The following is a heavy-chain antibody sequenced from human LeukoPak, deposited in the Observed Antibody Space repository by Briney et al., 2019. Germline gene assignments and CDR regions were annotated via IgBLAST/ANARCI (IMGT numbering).Heavy chain of an antibody. Sequence: GASVKVSCKASGYTFTSYGISWVRQAPGQGLEWMGWISPYNGNTNYAQKLQGRVTMTTDTSTSTAYMELRSLRSDDTAVYYCASGYCSGGSCYRGKDDAFDIWGQGTMVTVSS. D-gene: IGHD2-15*01. CDR3: ASGYCSGGSCYRGKDDAFDI. V-gene: IGHV1-18*01. CDR1: GYTFTSYG. CDR2: ISPYNGNT. J-gene: IGHJ3*02.